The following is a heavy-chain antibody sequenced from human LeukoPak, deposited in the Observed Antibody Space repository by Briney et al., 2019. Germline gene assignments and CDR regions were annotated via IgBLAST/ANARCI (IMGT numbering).Heavy chain of an antibody. J-gene: IGHJ1*01. Sequence: ASVKVSCKASGYTFTSYDINWVRQATGQGLEGMGWMNPNSGNTGYAQKFQGRVTITRSTSISTAYMELSSLRSEDTAVYYCARGRRGYCSGDSCLEYFQHWGQGTLVTVSS. CDR2: MNPNSGNT. V-gene: IGHV1-8*03. CDR1: GYTFTSYD. D-gene: IGHD2-15*01. CDR3: ARGRRGYCSGDSCLEYFQH.